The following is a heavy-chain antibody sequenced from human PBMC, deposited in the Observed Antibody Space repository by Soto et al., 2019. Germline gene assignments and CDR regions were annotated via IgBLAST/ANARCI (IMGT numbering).Heavy chain of an antibody. CDR2: INNGGDNI. CDR1: GFTFNNYA. J-gene: IGHJ4*02. V-gene: IGHV3-23*01. Sequence: EVQLLESGGGLLQPGGSLRLSCAASGFTFNNYAMSWVRQAPGKGLEWVSSINNGGDNIYYAASVKGRFTISRDNSKSTLYLQMHSLRADDTAVYYCAKTLLARYCSSSICYDPADYFDYWGQGTLVTVSS. CDR3: AKTLLARYCSSSICYDPADYFDY. D-gene: IGHD2-2*01.